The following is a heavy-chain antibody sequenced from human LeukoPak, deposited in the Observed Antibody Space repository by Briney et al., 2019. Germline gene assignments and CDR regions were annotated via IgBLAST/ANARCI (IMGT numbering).Heavy chain of an antibody. D-gene: IGHD3-22*01. CDR3: ARVGDTSGYFYYFDN. V-gene: IGHV4-59*08. CDR1: GGSISIY. J-gene: IGHJ4*02. Sequence: SETLSLTCAVSGGSISIYWSWVRQPAGKGLEWVGYISYGGGTTYNASLKRRLSMSMDTSKNQLSLRLSSVTAADTALYYCARVGDTSGYFYYFDNWGQGTLVTVS. CDR2: ISYGGGT.